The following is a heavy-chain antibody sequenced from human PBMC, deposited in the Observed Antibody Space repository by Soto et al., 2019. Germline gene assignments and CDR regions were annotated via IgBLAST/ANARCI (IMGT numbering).Heavy chain of an antibody. CDR1: GGSVSSGSYY. Sequence: SETLSLTCTVSGGSVSSGSYYWSWIRQPPGKGLEWIGYIYYSGSTNYNPSLKSRVTISVDTSKNQFSLKLSSVTAADAAVYYCARDRGIAAAGTGGNWFDPWGQGTLVTVSS. D-gene: IGHD6-13*01. J-gene: IGHJ5*02. CDR3: ARDRGIAAAGTGGNWFDP. CDR2: IYYSGST. V-gene: IGHV4-61*01.